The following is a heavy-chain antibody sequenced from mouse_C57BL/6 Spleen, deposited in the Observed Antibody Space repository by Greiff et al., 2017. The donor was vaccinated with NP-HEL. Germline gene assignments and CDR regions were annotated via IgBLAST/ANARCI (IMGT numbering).Heavy chain of an antibody. V-gene: IGHV1-82*01. Sequence: QVQLQQSGPELVKPGASVKISCKASGYAFSSSWMNWVKQRPGKGLEWIGRIYPGDGDTNYNGKFKGKATLTADKSSSTAYMQLSSLTSEDSAVYFCARSPLLLRYPSYWYFDVWGTGTTVTVSS. D-gene: IGHD1-1*01. CDR2: IYPGDGDT. CDR3: ARSPLLLRYPSYWYFDV. CDR1: GYAFSSSW. J-gene: IGHJ1*03.